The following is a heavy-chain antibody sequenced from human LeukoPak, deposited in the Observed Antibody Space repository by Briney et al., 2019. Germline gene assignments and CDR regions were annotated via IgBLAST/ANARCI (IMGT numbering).Heavy chain of an antibody. Sequence: ASVKVSCKASGYTFTSYGISWVRQAPGQGLEWMGWISAYNGNTNYAQKLQGRVTMTTDTSTSTAYMELRSLRSDDTAVYYCARDLLWFGELLSVTGAFDIWGQGTMVTVSS. D-gene: IGHD3-10*01. CDR2: ISAYNGNT. J-gene: IGHJ3*02. V-gene: IGHV1-18*01. CDR1: GYTFTSYG. CDR3: ARDLLWFGELLSVTGAFDI.